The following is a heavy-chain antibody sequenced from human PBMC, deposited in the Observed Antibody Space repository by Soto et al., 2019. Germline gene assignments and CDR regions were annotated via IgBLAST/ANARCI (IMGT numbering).Heavy chain of an antibody. CDR3: AREPSI. CDR2: FYYSGST. Sequence: PSETLSLTCTVSGGSISSYYWSWIRQPPGKGLEWIGYFYYSGSTNYNPSLKSRVTISVDTSKNQFSLKLSSVTAADTAVYYCAREPSIWGQGTLVTVSS. V-gene: IGHV4-59*01. J-gene: IGHJ4*02. CDR1: GGSISSYY.